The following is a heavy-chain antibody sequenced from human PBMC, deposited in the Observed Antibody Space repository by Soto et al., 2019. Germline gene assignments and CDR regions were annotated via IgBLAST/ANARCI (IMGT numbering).Heavy chain of an antibody. V-gene: IGHV1-46*03. CDR1: GYTFTSYY. D-gene: IGHD3-3*01. Sequence: SVKVSCKASGYTFTSYYMHWVRQAPGQGLEWMGIINPSGGSTSYAQKFQGRVTMTRDTSTSTVYMELSSLRSEDTAVYYCAKCITIFGVVITLYYYYYMDVWGKGTTVTVSS. CDR3: AKCITIFGVVITLYYYYYMDV. CDR2: INPSGGST. J-gene: IGHJ6*03.